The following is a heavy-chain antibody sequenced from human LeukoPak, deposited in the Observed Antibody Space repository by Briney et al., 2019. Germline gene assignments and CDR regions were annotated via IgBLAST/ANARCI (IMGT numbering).Heavy chain of an antibody. J-gene: IGHJ3*02. CDR2: MKQDGSEK. V-gene: IGHV3-7*03. CDR3: AKDLYSGSYFGAFDI. CDR1: GFTFSTYW. Sequence: GGSLRLSCAASGFTFSTYWMSWVRQAPGKGLEWVANMKQDGSEKYYVDSVKGRFTISRDNAKNSLYLQMNSLRAEDMALYYCAKDLYSGSYFGAFDIWGQGTMVTVSS. D-gene: IGHD1-26*01.